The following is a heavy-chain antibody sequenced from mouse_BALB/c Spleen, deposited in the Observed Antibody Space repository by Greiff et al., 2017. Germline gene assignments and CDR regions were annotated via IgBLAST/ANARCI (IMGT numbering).Heavy chain of an antibody. CDR2: INPYNDGT. CDR3: ARWDYGSARGYAMDY. Sequence: QLVESGPELVKPGASVKMSCKASGYTFTSYVMHWVKQKPGQGLEWIGYINPYNDGTKYNEKFKGKATLTSDKSSSTAYMELSSLTSEDSAVYYCARWDYGSARGYAMDYWGQGTSVTVSS. V-gene: IGHV1-14*01. D-gene: IGHD1-1*01. J-gene: IGHJ4*01. CDR1: GYTFTSYV.